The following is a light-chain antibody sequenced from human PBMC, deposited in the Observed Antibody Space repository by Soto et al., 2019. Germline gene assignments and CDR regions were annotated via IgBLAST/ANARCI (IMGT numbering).Light chain of an antibody. CDR1: QSVSEH. V-gene: IGKV3-11*01. CDR2: DAS. Sequence: EIVLTQSPDTLSLSPGDRATLSCRASQSVSEHLAWYQQRPGQAPRLVIYDASKRATGIPARFSGSGSGTDFTLTISSLEHEDFAVYYCHQRSVWPPVTFGGGTKVEIK. CDR3: HQRSVWPPVT. J-gene: IGKJ4*01.